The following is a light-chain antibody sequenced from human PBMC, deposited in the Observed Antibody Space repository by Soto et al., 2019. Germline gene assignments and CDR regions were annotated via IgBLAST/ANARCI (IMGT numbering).Light chain of an antibody. CDR3: GSYTSISTLYV. Sequence: QSVLTQPASVSGSPGQSITISCTGTNSDVGGYNYVSWYQQHPGKAPELMIYEVSHRPSGVSNRFSGSKSDNTASLTISGLQAEDEADYYCGSYTSISTLYVFGTGTKVIVL. CDR1: NSDVGGYNY. V-gene: IGLV2-14*01. CDR2: EVS. J-gene: IGLJ1*01.